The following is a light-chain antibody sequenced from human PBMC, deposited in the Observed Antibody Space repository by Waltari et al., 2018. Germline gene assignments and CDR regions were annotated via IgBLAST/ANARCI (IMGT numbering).Light chain of an antibody. CDR2: DDS. CDR3: QVWDSSRDLVL. Sequence: SYVLTQPPSVSVAPGKTATITCGGDNLGSQGVNWYQQRQGQAPVLVVYDDSDRPSDIPERFSGSISGNMATLTVSRVEAGDEADYYCQVWDSSRDLVLIGGGTKLTVL. V-gene: IGLV3-21*03. CDR1: NLGSQG. J-gene: IGLJ2*01.